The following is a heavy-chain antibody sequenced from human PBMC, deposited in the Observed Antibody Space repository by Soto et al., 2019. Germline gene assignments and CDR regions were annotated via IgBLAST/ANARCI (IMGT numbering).Heavy chain of an antibody. Sequence: QVQLVESGGGVVQPGRSLRLSCAASGFTFSSYGMHWVRQAPGKGLEWVAVISYDGNNKYYADSVKCRFTISRYNSKNTLYLQMNSLRAEDTAVYYCEKDSTHYDILTGFDYWCQGTLVTVSS. CDR1: GFTFSSYG. J-gene: IGHJ4*02. V-gene: IGHV3-30*18. CDR3: EKDSTHYDILTGFDY. D-gene: IGHD3-9*01. CDR2: ISYDGNNK.